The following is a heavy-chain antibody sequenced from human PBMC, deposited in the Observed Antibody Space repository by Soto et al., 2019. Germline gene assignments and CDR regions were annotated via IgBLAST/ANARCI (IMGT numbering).Heavy chain of an antibody. CDR2: ISPNIGNT. D-gene: IGHD1-1*01. CDR3: ANTRYTTLGDAFDI. V-gene: IGHV1-18*01. CDR1: GYTFTSYG. Sequence: ASVKVSCKASGYTFTSYGISWVRQAPGQGLEWMGRISPNIGNTNYAQKFQGRVTITADKSTSTAYMELSSLRSEDTAVYYCANTRYTTLGDAFDIWGQGTMVTVSS. J-gene: IGHJ3*02.